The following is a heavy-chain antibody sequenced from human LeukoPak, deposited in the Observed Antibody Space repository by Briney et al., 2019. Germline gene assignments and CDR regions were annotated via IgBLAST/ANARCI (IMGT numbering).Heavy chain of an antibody. V-gene: IGHV1-8*03. J-gene: IGHJ4*02. CDR1: GYTFTGYY. Sequence: GASVKVSCKASGYTFTGYYMHWVRQAPGQGLEWMGWMNPNSGNTGYAQKFQGRVTITRNTSISTAYMELSSLRSEDTAVYYCARGLGSSSTTPFDYWGQGTLVTVSS. CDR2: MNPNSGNT. CDR3: ARGLGSSSTTPFDY. D-gene: IGHD6-6*01.